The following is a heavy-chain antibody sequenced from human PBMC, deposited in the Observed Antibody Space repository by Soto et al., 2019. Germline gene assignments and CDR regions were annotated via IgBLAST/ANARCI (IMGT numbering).Heavy chain of an antibody. J-gene: IGHJ4*02. V-gene: IGHV3-33*01. CDR3: VRGWGLNADY. CDR1: GFIFNNYG. D-gene: IGHD1-26*01. CDR2: IWFDGSEK. Sequence: QVQLVESGGGVVQPGRSLRLSCAASGFIFNNYGMHWVRQAPGKGLEWVAVIWFDGSEKHYADAVKGRFTISRDNSKNRLYLEMNSLRAEGTGVYYCVRGWGLNADYWGQGTLVTVSS.